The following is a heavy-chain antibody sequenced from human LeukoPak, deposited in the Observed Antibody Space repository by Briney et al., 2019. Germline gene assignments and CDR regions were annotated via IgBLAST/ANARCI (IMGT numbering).Heavy chain of an antibody. D-gene: IGHD3-22*01. Sequence: GGSLRLSCAASGFTFSDYGMVWVRVRQAPGKGLEWMAFIRSDGSITYYADSVKGRFTISRDNSKNTLHLQMNSLRVEDTAVYYCARPMNEYDSSGFFHYWGQGTLVTVSS. CDR3: ARPMNEYDSSGFFHY. CDR2: IRSDGSIT. CDR1: GFTFSDYG. J-gene: IGHJ4*02. V-gene: IGHV3-30*02.